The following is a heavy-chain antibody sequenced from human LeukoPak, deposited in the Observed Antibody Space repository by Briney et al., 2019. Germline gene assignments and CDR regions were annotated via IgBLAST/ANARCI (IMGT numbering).Heavy chain of an antibody. D-gene: IGHD3-10*01. V-gene: IGHV3-7*01. CDR3: ARDPDYYGSGSRDY. CDR1: AFTFSSYW. CDR2: IKQDGSEK. J-gene: IGHJ4*02. Sequence: GGSLRLSCAASAFTFSSYWMSWVRQAPGKGLEWVANIKQDGSEKYYVDSVKGRFTISRDNAKNSLYPQMNSLRAEDTAVYYCARDPDYYGSGSRDYWGQGTLVTVSS.